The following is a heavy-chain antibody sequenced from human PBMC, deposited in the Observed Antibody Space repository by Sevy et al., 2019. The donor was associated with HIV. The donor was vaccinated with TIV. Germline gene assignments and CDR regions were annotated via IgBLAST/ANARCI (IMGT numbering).Heavy chain of an antibody. V-gene: IGHV1-2*02. Sequence: ASVKVSCKASGYTFTGYYMHWVRQAPGQGLEWMGWINPNSGGTNYAQKFQGRVTMTRDTSISTAYMELRRLRSDDTAVYYCARDPGYYDSSGYYSLGMDVWGQGTTVTVSS. CDR3: ARDPGYYDSSGYYSLGMDV. D-gene: IGHD3-22*01. CDR2: INPNSGGT. CDR1: GYTFTGYY. J-gene: IGHJ6*02.